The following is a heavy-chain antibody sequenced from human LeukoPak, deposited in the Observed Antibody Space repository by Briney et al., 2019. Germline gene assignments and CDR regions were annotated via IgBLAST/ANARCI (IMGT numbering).Heavy chain of an antibody. CDR3: GGSGSIPSSPDY. V-gene: IGHV3-21*01. CDR2: ISSSSSYI. CDR1: GFTFSSYS. Sequence: GGSLRLSCAASGFTFSSYSMNWVRQAPGKGLEWVSSISSSSSYIYYADSVKGRLTISRDNAKNSLYLQMNSLRAEDTAVYYCGGSGSIPSSPDYWGQGTLVTVSP. D-gene: IGHD3-22*01. J-gene: IGHJ4*02.